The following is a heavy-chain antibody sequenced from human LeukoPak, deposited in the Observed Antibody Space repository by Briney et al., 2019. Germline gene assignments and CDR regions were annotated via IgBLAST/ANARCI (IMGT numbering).Heavy chain of an antibody. CDR2: ISYDGSNK. CDR1: GFTFSSYG. J-gene: IGHJ4*02. Sequence: GRSLRLSCAASGFTFSSYGMHWVRQAPGKGLEWVAVISYDGSNKYYADSVKGRFTISRDNSKNTLYLQMNSLRAEDTAVYYCAKDQEVTMVRGVIPLDYWGQGTLVTVSS. CDR3: AKDQEVTMVRGVIPLDY. D-gene: IGHD3-10*01. V-gene: IGHV3-30*18.